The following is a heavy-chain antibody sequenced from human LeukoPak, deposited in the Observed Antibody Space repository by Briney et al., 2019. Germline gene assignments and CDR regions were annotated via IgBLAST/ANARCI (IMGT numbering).Heavy chain of an antibody. V-gene: IGHV6-1*01. Sequence: SQTLSLTCAISGDSVSNNSAAWNWIRQSPSRGLEWLGRTYYRSKWYNDYAVSVKSRITINPDTSKNQFSLQLKSVTPDDTAAYYCARGAYGSYNWFDPWGQGALVTVSS. CDR1: GDSVSNNSAA. CDR3: ARGAYGSYNWFDP. J-gene: IGHJ5*02. CDR2: TYYRSKWYN. D-gene: IGHD3-10*01.